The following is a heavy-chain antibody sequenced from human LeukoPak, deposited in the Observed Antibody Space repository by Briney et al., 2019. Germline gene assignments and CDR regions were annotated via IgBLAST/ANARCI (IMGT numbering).Heavy chain of an antibody. Sequence: SETLSLTCTVSGGSIRSSYYYWSWIRQPPGKGLEWIGEINHSGSTNYNPSLKSRVTISVDTSKNQFSLKLSSVTAADTAVYYCARGYSGYDPFDYWGQGTLVTVSS. CDR2: INHSGST. V-gene: IGHV4-39*07. CDR3: ARGYSGYDPFDY. CDR1: GGSIRSSYYY. J-gene: IGHJ4*02. D-gene: IGHD5-12*01.